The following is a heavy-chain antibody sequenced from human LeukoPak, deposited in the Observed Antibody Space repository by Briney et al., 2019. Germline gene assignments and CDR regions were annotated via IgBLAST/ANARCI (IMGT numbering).Heavy chain of an antibody. CDR3: ARDHPRDYYDSSGYFANDAFDI. CDR1: GGSISSYY. D-gene: IGHD3-22*01. J-gene: IGHJ3*02. V-gene: IGHV4-4*07. Sequence: SETLSLTCTVSGGSISSYYWSWIRQPAGKGLEWIGRIYTSGSTNYNPSLKSRVTMSVDTSKNQFSLKLSSVTAADTALYYCARDHPRDYYDSSGYFANDAFDIWGQGTMVTVSS. CDR2: IYTSGST.